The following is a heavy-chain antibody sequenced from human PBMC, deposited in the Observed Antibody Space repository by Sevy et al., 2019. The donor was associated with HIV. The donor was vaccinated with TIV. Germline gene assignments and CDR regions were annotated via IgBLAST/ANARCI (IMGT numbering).Heavy chain of an antibody. V-gene: IGHV3-49*04. CDR2: LKHKAYGGTL. CDR3: TGWKGAQSIFDY. CDR1: GFTLGDYA. J-gene: IGHJ4*02. Sequence: GGSLRLSCTGSGFTLGDYAMSWVRQAPGKGLEWVAFLKHKAYGGTLDYAASVKGRLSISRDDSKSIAHLQMNDLKTEDTAIYYCTGWKGAQSIFDYWGQGALVTVSS. D-gene: IGHD1-1*01.